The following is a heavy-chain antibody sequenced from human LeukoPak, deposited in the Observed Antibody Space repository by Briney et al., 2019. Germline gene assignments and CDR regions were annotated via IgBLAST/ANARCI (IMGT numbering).Heavy chain of an antibody. J-gene: IGHJ4*02. CDR1: GFTFRSYD. CDR2: IGTAGEI. V-gene: IGHV3-13*01. CDR3: ARVSDISVAAYFDY. D-gene: IGHD6-19*01. Sequence: GGSLRLSCAASGFTFRSYDMHWVRQATGKGLEWVSGIGTAGEIYYPGSVKGRFTISRDNAKNSLYLQMNSLRAEDTALYYCARVSDISVAAYFDYWGQGTLVTVSS.